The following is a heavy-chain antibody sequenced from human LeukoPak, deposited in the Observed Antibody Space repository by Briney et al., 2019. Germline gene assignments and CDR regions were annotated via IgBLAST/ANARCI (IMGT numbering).Heavy chain of an antibody. V-gene: IGHV4-59*08. CDR3: ARYLGYCSGGDCFNSGAFDI. CDR1: GDSISSYY. J-gene: IGHJ3*02. CDR2: IFYTGST. D-gene: IGHD2-15*01. Sequence: SETLSLTCTVSGDSISSYYWSWIRQPPGKGLEWIGYIFYTGSTNYNPSLKRRVTISADTSKNQFSLKLSSVTAADTAVYFCARYLGYCSGGDCFNSGAFDIWGQGTMVTVSS.